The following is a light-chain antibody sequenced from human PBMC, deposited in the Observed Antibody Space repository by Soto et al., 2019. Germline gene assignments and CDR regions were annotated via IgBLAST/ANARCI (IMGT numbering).Light chain of an antibody. V-gene: IGLV2-18*01. Sequence: QSALTQTPSVSGSPGQSVAISCTGTSTDFVSYNRVSWYQQPPGTAPKLMIYEVSKRPSRVPDRFSGSKSGNTASLTISGLQAADEADYYCTLYTSENAYVFGTGTKLTVL. CDR3: TLYTSENAYV. CDR2: EVS. CDR1: STDFVSYNR. J-gene: IGLJ1*01.